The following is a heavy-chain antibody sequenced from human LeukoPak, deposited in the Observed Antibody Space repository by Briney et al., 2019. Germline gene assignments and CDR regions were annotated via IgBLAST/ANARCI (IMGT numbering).Heavy chain of an antibody. J-gene: IGHJ6*03. V-gene: IGHV4-59*01. CDR3: ARRIAAAGPYYYYYMDV. CDR1: GGSISSYY. D-gene: IGHD6-13*01. CDR2: IYHSGST. Sequence: PSETLSLTCTVSGGSISSYYWSWIRQPPGKGLEWIGYIYHSGSTNYNPSLKSRVTISVDTSKNQFSLKLSSVTAADTAVNYCARRIAAAGPYYYYYMDVWGKGTTVTVSS.